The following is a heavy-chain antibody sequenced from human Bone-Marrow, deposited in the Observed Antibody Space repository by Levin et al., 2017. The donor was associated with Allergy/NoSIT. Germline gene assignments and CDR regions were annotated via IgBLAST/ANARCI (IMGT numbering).Heavy chain of an antibody. D-gene: IGHD2-15*01. V-gene: IGHV4-34*01. CDR3: AREPPGGYCSGGSCYYFDY. CDR2: INHSGST. Sequence: SQTLSLTCAVYGGSFSGYYWSWIRQPPGKGLEWIGEINHSGSTNYNPSLTSRVTISVDTSKNQFSLKLSSVTAADTAVYYGAREPPGGYCSGGSCYYFDYWGQGTLVTVSS. J-gene: IGHJ4*02. CDR1: GGSFSGYY.